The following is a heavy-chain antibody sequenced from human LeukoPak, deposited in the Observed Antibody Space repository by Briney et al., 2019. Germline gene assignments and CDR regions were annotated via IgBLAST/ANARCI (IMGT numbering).Heavy chain of an antibody. CDR2: IYYSGST. Sequence: SETLSLTCTVSGGSMSSSSYYWGWIRQPPGKGLEWIGSIYYSGSTYYNPSLKSRVTISVDTSKNQFSLKLSSVTAADTAVYYCAREAHCGGDCYSGDYWGQGTLVTVSS. D-gene: IGHD2-21*02. J-gene: IGHJ4*02. CDR3: AREAHCGGDCYSGDY. V-gene: IGHV4-39*02. CDR1: GGSMSSSSYY.